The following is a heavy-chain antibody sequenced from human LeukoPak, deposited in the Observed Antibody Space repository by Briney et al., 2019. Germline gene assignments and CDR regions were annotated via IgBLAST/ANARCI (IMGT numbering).Heavy chain of an antibody. D-gene: IGHD3-22*01. V-gene: IGHV3-48*02. CDR2: ISSSSSTI. J-gene: IGHJ4*02. CDR1: GFTFSSYS. CDR3: ARDFTYYYDGSGYSGY. Sequence: GGSLRLSCAASGFTFSSYSMNWVRQAPGKGLERVSYISSSSSTIYYADSVKGRFTISRDNAKNSLYLQMNSLRDEDTAVYYCARDFTYYYDGSGYSGYWGQGTLVTVSS.